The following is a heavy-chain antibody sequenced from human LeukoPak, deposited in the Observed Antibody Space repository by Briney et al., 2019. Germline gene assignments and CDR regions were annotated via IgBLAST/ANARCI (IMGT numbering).Heavy chain of an antibody. D-gene: IGHD6-13*01. Sequence: SETLSLTCTVSGGSISGYYWSWIRQPAGKELEWIGRIFSSGCTAYNPSLKSRVTISLDTSKNIFSLNLGSVTAADTAFYYCARGTNSWVNGWFDPWGRGTLVTVSS. J-gene: IGHJ5*02. CDR3: ARGTNSWVNGWFDP. CDR2: IFSSGCT. CDR1: GGSISGYY. V-gene: IGHV4-4*07.